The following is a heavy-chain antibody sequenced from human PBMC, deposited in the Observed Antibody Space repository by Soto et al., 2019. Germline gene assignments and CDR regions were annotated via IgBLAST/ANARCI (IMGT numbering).Heavy chain of an antibody. CDR3: ARDQYCSSTSCYSDVPWYGNYYYYYYMDV. J-gene: IGHJ6*03. D-gene: IGHD2-2*01. Sequence: ASVKVSCKASGYTFTSYGISWVRQAPGQGLEWMGWISAHNGNTNYAQKLQGRVTMTTDTSTSTAYMELRSLRSDDTAVYYCARDQYCSSTSCYSDVPWYGNYYYYYYMDVWGKGTTVTVSS. CDR2: ISAHNGNT. V-gene: IGHV1-18*01. CDR1: GYTFTSYG.